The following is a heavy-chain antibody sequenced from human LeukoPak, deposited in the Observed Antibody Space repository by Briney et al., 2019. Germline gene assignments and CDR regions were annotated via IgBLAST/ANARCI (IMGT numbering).Heavy chain of an antibody. Sequence: PSETLSLTCTVSGGSIISGGYYWSWIRQHPGKGLEWIGYIYYSGSTYYNPSLKSRVTISVDTSKNQFSLKLSSVTAADTAVYYCARDRGRYCSSTSCLGRFDPWGQGTLVTVSS. J-gene: IGHJ5*02. D-gene: IGHD2-2*01. CDR3: ARDRGRYCSSTSCLGRFDP. CDR1: GGSIISGGYY. V-gene: IGHV4-31*03. CDR2: IYYSGST.